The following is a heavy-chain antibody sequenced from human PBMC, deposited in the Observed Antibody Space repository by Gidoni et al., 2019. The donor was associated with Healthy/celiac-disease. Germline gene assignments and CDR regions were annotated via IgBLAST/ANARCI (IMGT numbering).Heavy chain of an antibody. Sequence: EVQLVQSGAEVKKPGESLKISCKGSGYSFTSYWIGWVRQMPGKGLEWMGIIYPGDSDTRYSPSFQGQVTISADKSISTAYLQWSSLKASDTAMYYCARQRVDYDRKGSSPEYYFDYWGQGTLVTVSS. CDR1: GYSFTSYW. V-gene: IGHV5-51*01. D-gene: IGHD3-22*01. J-gene: IGHJ4*02. CDR3: ARQRVDYDRKGSSPEYYFDY. CDR2: IYPGDSDT.